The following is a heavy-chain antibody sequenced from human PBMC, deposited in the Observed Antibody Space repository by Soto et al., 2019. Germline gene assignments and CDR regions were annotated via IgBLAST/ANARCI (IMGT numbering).Heavy chain of an antibody. CDR1: GGSISSGGYY. CDR3: AGAYEYSRGSDYHDGSGYYYDY. Sequence: SETLSLTCTVSGGSISSGGYYWSWIRQHPGKGLEWIGYIYYSGSTYYNPSLKSRVTISVDTSKNQFSLKLSSVTAADTAVYYCAGAYEYSRGSDYHDGSGYYYDYWGQGTLVTVSS. D-gene: IGHD3-22*01. CDR2: IYYSGST. V-gene: IGHV4-31*03. J-gene: IGHJ4*02.